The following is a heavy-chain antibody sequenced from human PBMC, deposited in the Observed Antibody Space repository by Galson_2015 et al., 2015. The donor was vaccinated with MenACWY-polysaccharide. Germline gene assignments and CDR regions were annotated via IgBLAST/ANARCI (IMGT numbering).Heavy chain of an antibody. CDR2: ISSDGSST. D-gene: IGHD5-12*01. CDR3: ARVQGGYNNDWHHPYYFDY. Sequence: SLRLSCAASGFTFSSYWMHWVRQVPGKGLVWVSRISSDGSSTSYADSVKGRFTISRDNAKNPLHLQMNRLRVEDTAVYYCARVQGGYNNDWHHPYYFDYWGQGTLVTVSS. V-gene: IGHV3-74*01. CDR1: GFTFSSYW. J-gene: IGHJ4*02.